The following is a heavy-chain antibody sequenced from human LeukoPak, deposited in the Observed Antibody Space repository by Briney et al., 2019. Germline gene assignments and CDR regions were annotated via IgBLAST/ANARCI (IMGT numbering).Heavy chain of an antibody. V-gene: IGHV5-51*01. J-gene: IGHJ4*02. D-gene: IGHD4-23*01. CDR1: GYNFTNYW. Sequence: GESLKISCKGSGYNFTNYWIGWVRQMPGKGLEWMGIIYPGDSDSRYSPSFQGQVTFSADKSISTAYLQWSSLKASDTAMYYCARHGGYGGNQKAHFEYWGQGTLVTVSS. CDR2: IYPGDSDS. CDR3: ARHGGYGGNQKAHFEY.